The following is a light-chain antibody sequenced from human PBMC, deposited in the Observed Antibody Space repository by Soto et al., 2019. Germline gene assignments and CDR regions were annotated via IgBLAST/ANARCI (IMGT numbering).Light chain of an antibody. CDR3: QQRRIWPST. Sequence: FRQPPASRALSTGRRAIFSCRASQSVRSYLAWYQQKPGQAPRLLIYDASNRATGIPARFSGSGSGTDFTLTISSLEPEDFAVYYCQQRRIWPSTFGQGTRLEI. CDR2: DAS. V-gene: IGKV3-11*01. CDR1: QSVRSY. J-gene: IGKJ5*01.